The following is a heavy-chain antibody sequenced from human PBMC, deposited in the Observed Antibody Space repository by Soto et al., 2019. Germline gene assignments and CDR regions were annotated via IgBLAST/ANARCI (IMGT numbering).Heavy chain of an antibody. V-gene: IGHV3-48*02. J-gene: IGHJ5*02. Sequence: DVQLVGSGGGLVQPGGSLRLSCVASGFPFSSYAMHWVRQAPGKGLEWISYINGASTTTFYADSVKGRFTVSSDNAKNSVYLQMSSLRHEDTAFYYCARDLSPWGQGMLVTVSS. CDR3: ARDLSP. CDR1: GFPFSSYA. CDR2: INGASTTT.